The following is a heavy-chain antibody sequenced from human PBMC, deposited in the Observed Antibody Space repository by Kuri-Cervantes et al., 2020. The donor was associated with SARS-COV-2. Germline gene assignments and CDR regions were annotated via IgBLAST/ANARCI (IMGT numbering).Heavy chain of an antibody. CDR1: GFTFSSYS. CDR2: ISSGGSVI. J-gene: IGHJ4*02. D-gene: IGHD6-19*01. CDR3: AREGAVAGRGYFDY. Sequence: GGSLRLSCAASGFTFSSYSMNWVRQAPGKGLEWISYISSGGSVIHYADSVRGRFTISRDNAKDSLYLQMNSLRGEDTAVYYCAREGAVAGRGYFDYWGQGTLVTVPS. V-gene: IGHV3-48*01.